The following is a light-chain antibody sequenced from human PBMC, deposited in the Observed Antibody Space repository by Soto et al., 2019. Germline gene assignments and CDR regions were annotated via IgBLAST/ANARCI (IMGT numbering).Light chain of an antibody. CDR3: LQNNSYPVT. J-gene: IGKJ1*01. CDR1: QGIRHD. CDR2: SAS. V-gene: IGKV1-17*01. Sequence: DIQMTQSPSSLSASVGGRVTITCRASQGIRHDLGWYQQKPGKAPKRLIYSASSLQSGVPSRFSGSGSGTEFTLTISRLQPEDFETYYCLQNNSYPVTFGQGTKVDI.